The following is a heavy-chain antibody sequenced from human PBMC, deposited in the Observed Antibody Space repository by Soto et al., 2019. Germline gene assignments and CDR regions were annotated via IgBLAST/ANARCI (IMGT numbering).Heavy chain of an antibody. J-gene: IGHJ6*02. V-gene: IGHV1-2*04. D-gene: IGHD6-6*01. Sequence: ASVKVSCKSSRYTLTDYQMHPFRQPPGQRLERIPWINPNSGCTHYAQKFQGWVTMTRHTSISTAYMELSRLRSDDTAVYYCARVREAARPLADGMDGWGRGTTVTVS. CDR1: RYTLTDYQ. CDR3: ARVREAARPLADGMDG. CDR2: INPNSGCT.